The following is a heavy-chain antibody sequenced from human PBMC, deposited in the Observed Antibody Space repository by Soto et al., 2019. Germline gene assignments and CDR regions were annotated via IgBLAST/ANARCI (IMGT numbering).Heavy chain of an antibody. CDR1: GFSISNSA. D-gene: IGHD3-9*01. J-gene: IGHJ4*02. Sequence: QVQLVESGGGVVQPGTSLRLSCATSGFSISNSAMHWVRQAPGKGPEWVAIITYDGNYKNYGESVRGRFTISRDSSKNTLFLQMDSLRSDDTAVYYCAREMTGYTPADWGQGTLVIVSS. CDR2: ITYDGNYK. CDR3: AREMTGYTPAD. V-gene: IGHV3-30-3*01.